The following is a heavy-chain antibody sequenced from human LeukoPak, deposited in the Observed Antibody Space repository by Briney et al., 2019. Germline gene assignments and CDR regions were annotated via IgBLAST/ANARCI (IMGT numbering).Heavy chain of an antibody. J-gene: IGHJ6*03. Sequence: PSETLSLTCAVYGGSFSGYYWSWIRQPPGKGLEWIGEINHSGSTNYNPSLKSRVTISVDTSKNQFSLKLSSVTAADTAVYYCARANTIFGVVTISYYYYMDVWGKGTTVTVSS. CDR2: INHSGST. CDR3: ARANTIFGVVTISYYYYMDV. D-gene: IGHD3-3*01. V-gene: IGHV4-34*01. CDR1: GGSFSGYY.